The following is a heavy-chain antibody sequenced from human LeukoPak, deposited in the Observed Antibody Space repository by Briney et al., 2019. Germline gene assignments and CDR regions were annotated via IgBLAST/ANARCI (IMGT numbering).Heavy chain of an antibody. CDR3: ARPTAYYYYYYMDV. Sequence: PSQTLSLTCTVSGGSISSGDYYWSWIRQPPGKGLEWIGYIYYSGSTYYNPSLKSRVTISVDTSKNQFSLKLSSVTAADTAVYYCARPTAYYYYYYMDVWGKGTTVTVSS. J-gene: IGHJ6*03. CDR1: GGSISSGDYY. D-gene: IGHD5-18*01. CDR2: IYYSGST. V-gene: IGHV4-30-4*01.